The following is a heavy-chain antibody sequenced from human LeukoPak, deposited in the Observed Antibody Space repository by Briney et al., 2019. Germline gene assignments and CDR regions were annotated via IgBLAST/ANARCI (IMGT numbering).Heavy chain of an antibody. D-gene: IGHD3-22*01. J-gene: IGHJ4*02. V-gene: IGHV4-4*07. CDR1: GVSISIYY. Sequence: SETLSLTCTVSGVSISIYYWSWIRQPAGKGLEWIGRIYTSGSTNYNPSLKSRVTMSVDTSKNQFSLKLSSVTAADTAVYYCARDEYYYDSSGSYYFDYWGQGTVVTVSS. CDR3: ARDEYYYDSSGSYYFDY. CDR2: IYTSGST.